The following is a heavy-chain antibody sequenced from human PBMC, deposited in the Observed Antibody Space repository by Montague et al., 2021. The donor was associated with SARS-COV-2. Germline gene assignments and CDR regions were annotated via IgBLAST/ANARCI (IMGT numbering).Heavy chain of an antibody. V-gene: IGHV4-59*08. CDR3: ARHYSATLPAVY. CDR2: ISDSGST. D-gene: IGHD2-15*01. CDR1: GGSISSFY. Sequence: SETLSLTCTVSGGSISSFYWSWFRQPPGKGLEWIGYISDSGSTNYNPSLTSRVTMSVDTSKNQFSLKVNSVTAAATAMYYCARHYSATLPAVYWGQGTLVTVSS. J-gene: IGHJ4*02.